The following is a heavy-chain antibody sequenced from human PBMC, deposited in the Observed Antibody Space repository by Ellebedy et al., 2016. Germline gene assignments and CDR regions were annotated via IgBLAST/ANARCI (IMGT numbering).Heavy chain of an antibody. J-gene: IGHJ4*02. CDR3: AHRSTNREVDY. V-gene: IGHV2-5*01. CDR1: GFPLDTRAVV. D-gene: IGHD1-14*01. Sequence: SGPTLVKPTQTLTLTCTFSGFPLDTRAVVVGWIRQPPGKALEWLSFIYGNDDKRYRPSLRSRLTITKDTSKNQVLLTMTNMDPVDTGTYFCAHRSTNREVDYWGQGTLVTVSS. CDR2: IYGNDDK.